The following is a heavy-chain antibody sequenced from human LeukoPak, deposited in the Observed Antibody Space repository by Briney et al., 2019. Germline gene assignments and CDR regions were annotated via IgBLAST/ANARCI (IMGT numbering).Heavy chain of an antibody. CDR1: GYTFTSYY. J-gene: IGHJ4*02. V-gene: IGHV1-46*01. Sequence: ASVKVSCKASGYTFTSYYMHWVRQAPGQGLEWMGIINPSGGSTSYAQKFQGRVTMTRDTSTSTVYMELSSPRSEDTAVYYCARGCRDGYNWACSGWANFDYWGQGTLVTVSS. CDR3: ARGCRDGYNWACSGWANFDY. CDR2: INPSGGST. D-gene: IGHD5-24*01.